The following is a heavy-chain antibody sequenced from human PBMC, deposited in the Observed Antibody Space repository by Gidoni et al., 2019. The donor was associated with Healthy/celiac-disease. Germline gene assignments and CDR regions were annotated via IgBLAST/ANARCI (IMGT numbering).Heavy chain of an antibody. Sequence: EVQLVESGGGLVQPGGSLNLSCPASGFTFSSYTMIWVRRAPGKGMEWVSYISSSSSSIDYDDAVKGRLTNSRENDKNTLYLQMNSLRAEDEAVYYCASLTIVGVVIPFLEYYGMDVWGQGTTVTVSS. V-gene: IGHV3-48*01. CDR1: GFTFSSYT. CDR3: ASLTIVGVVIPFLEYYGMDV. J-gene: IGHJ6*02. CDR2: ISSSSSSI. D-gene: IGHD3-3*01.